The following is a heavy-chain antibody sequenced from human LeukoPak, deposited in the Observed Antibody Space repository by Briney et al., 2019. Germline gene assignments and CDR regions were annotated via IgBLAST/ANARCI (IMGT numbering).Heavy chain of an antibody. CDR3: ARGVKYYESSGYPFDY. Sequence: ASVKVSCKASGYTFISDGISWVRQAPGQGLQGMGWISAYNGNTDYAQKYQGRVTMTTDTSTSTAYMELRSLRSDDTAVYYCARGVKYYESSGYPFDYWGQGTLVTVSS. CDR1: GYTFISDG. CDR2: ISAYNGNT. D-gene: IGHD3-22*01. V-gene: IGHV1-18*01. J-gene: IGHJ4*02.